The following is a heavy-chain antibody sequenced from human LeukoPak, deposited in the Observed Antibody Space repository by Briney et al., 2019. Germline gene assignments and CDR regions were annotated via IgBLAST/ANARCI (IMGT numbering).Heavy chain of an antibody. V-gene: IGHV3-23*01. CDR2: ISGSGDRT. CDR1: GFTFSSYD. D-gene: IGHD6-13*01. CDR3: ARSIPYGTTWYGRSDY. Sequence: GGSLRLSCAASGFTFSSYDVSWVRQAPGKGLEWVSAISGSGDRTYYADSVKGRFTISRDNALNSLYLQMNSLRAEDTAIYYCARSIPYGTTWYGRSDYWGQGTLVTVPS. J-gene: IGHJ4*02.